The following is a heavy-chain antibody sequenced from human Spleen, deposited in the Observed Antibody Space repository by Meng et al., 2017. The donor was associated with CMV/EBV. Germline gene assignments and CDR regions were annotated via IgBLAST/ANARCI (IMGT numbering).Heavy chain of an antibody. CDR1: RGSISSSNL. J-gene: IGHJ4*02. Sequence: QLQLPASGSGLVKHSGTLLHTCAVSRGSISSSNLWTWVRQVPGKGLKLIGEIYHSGSTNYNPSLKSRVTISVDKFKNQFSLKLGSVTAADTAVYYCARIERRRILKYCGSDCSTTDYWGQGTLVTVSS. V-gene: IGHV4-4*02. CDR3: ARIERRRILKYCGSDCSTTDY. CDR2: IYHSGST. D-gene: IGHD2-21*02.